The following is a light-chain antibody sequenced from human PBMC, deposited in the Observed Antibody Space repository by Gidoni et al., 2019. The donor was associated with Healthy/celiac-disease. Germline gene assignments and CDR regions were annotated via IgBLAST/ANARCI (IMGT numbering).Light chain of an antibody. V-gene: IGKV3-20*01. J-gene: IGKJ4*01. CDR2: GAS. Sequence: EIVLTQSPGTLSLSPGERATLSCRASQSVSSSYLAWYQQKPGQAPRLLIYGASSRATGIPDRFSCSWSGTDFTLTISRLEPEDFAVYYCQQYGSSPPLTFGGGTKVEIK. CDR1: QSVSSSY. CDR3: QQYGSSPPLT.